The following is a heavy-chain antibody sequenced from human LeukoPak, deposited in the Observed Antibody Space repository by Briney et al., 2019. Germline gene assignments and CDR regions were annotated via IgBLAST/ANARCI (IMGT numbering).Heavy chain of an antibody. CDR1: GYTFTSYD. J-gene: IGHJ4*02. V-gene: IGHV1-8*01. CDR3: ARADYSDSSGYNDGFDY. CDR2: MNPNSGNT. Sequence: GASVKVSCKASGYTFTSYDINWVRQTTGQGLEWMGWMNPNSGNTGYAQKFQGRVTMTRNTSISTAYMELSRLRSEDTAVYYCARADYSDSSGYNDGFDYWGQGTLVTVSS. D-gene: IGHD3-22*01.